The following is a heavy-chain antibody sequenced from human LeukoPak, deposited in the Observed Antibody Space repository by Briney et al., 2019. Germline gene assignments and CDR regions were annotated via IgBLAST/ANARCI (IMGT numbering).Heavy chain of an antibody. J-gene: IGHJ4*02. CDR2: INPSGGST. Sequence: ASVKVSCKASGYTFTSCYMHWVRQAPGQGLEWMGIINPSGGSTSYAQKFQGRVTMTRDMSTSTVYMELSSLRSEDTAVYYCARGSGSYYVLVYWGQGTLVTVSS. D-gene: IGHD1-26*01. CDR1: GYTFTSCY. V-gene: IGHV1-46*01. CDR3: ARGSGSYYVLVY.